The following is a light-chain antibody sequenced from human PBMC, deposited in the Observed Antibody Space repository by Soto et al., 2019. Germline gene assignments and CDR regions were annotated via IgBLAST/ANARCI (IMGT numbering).Light chain of an antibody. J-gene: IGKJ4*01. V-gene: IGKV3-20*01. CDR2: GAS. CDR3: QQYCSSPLT. Sequence: EIVLTQSPGTLSLSPGERATLSCRASQSVSSSYLAWYQQKPGEALMLLIYGASSRATAIPDRFSGSGSGTDFTLTISRLEPEDFAVYYCQQYCSSPLTFGGGTKVEIK. CDR1: QSVSSSY.